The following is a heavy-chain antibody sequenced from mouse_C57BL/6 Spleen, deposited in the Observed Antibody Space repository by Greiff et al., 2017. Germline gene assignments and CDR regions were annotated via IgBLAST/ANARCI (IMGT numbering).Heavy chain of an antibody. CDR2: IWSDGST. D-gene: IGHD2-4*01. V-gene: IGHV2-6-1*01. J-gene: IGHJ3*01. Sequence: VKLMESGPGLVAPSQSLSITCTVSGFSLTSYGVHWVRQPPGKGLEWLVVIWSDGSTTYNSALKSRLSISKDNSKSQVFLKMNSLQTDDTAMYYCARHGLGDYGWFAYWGQGTLVTVSA. CDR3: ARHGLGDYGWFAY. CDR1: GFSLTSYG.